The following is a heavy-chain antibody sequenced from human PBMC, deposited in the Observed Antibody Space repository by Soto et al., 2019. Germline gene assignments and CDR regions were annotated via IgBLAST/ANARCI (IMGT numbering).Heavy chain of an antibody. J-gene: IGHJ4*02. CDR2: INPNSGGT. CDR1: GYTFTGYY. Sequence: ASVKVSCKASGYTFTGYYMHWVRQAPGQGLEWMGWINPNSGGTNYAQKFQGRVTMTRDTSIGTAYMELSRLRSDDTAVYYCASLAMYSSSPPAFDYWGQGTLVTVSS. D-gene: IGHD6-6*01. V-gene: IGHV1-2*02. CDR3: ASLAMYSSSPPAFDY.